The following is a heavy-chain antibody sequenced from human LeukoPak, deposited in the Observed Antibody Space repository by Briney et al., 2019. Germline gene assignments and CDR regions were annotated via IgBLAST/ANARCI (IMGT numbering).Heavy chain of an antibody. CDR2: ISNSGATT. Sequence: GGSLRLSCAASGFTLSSYAMSWVRQAPGKGLEWVSAISNSGATTYYADSVKGQFTISRDNSKNTLYLQMSSLRAEDTAVYYCAKGTSSGILRYFDWLFNWFDPWGQGTLVTVSS. D-gene: IGHD3-9*01. J-gene: IGHJ5*02. CDR3: AKGTSSGILRYFDWLFNWFDP. V-gene: IGHV3-23*01. CDR1: GFTLSSYA.